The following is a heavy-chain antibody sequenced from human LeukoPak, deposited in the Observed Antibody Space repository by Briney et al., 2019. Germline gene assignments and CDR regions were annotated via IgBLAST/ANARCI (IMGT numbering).Heavy chain of an antibody. J-gene: IGHJ4*02. D-gene: IGHD3-22*01. CDR2: ISSSSSTI. Sequence: GGSLRLSCAASGFTFSDYYMSWIRQAPGKGLEWVSYISSSSSTIYYADSVKGRFTISRDNAKNSLYLQMNSLRAEDTAVYYCARARIDYDSSGYPDYWGQGTLVTVSS. V-gene: IGHV3-11*04. CDR1: GFTFSDYY. CDR3: ARARIDYDSSGYPDY.